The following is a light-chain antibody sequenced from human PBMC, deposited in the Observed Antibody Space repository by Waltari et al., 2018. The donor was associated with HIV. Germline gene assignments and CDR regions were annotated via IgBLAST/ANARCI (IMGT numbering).Light chain of an antibody. CDR2: WAS. Sequence: DIVMTQSPDSLAVSLGERATINCKSSQSVLYRSNNKNYLAWYQQKAGQPPKLLIYWASTRESGVPDRLSGSGSGTDFTLTISSLQAEDVAVYYCQQYYTTPLTFGGGTKVEIK. J-gene: IGKJ4*01. CDR3: QQYYTTPLT. V-gene: IGKV4-1*01. CDR1: QSVLYRSNNKNY.